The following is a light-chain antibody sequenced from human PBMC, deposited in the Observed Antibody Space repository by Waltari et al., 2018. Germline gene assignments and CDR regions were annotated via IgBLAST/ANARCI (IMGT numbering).Light chain of an antibody. V-gene: IGLV2-23*02. J-gene: IGLJ2*01. CDR2: DVT. CDR3: CSYAGSSSLV. CDR1: SSDIGTYNY. Sequence: SALTQPASVSGSPGQSITISCTGTSSDIGTYNYVSWYQQYPGKAPKLMIYDVTQRPSGVSDRFSGSNAGNTASLTISGLQAEDEADYYCCSYAGSSSLVFGGGTKLTVL.